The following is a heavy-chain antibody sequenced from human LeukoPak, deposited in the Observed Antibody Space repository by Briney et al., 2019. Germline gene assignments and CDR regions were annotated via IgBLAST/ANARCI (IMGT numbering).Heavy chain of an antibody. V-gene: IGHV1-18*01. D-gene: IGHD3-3*01. CDR1: GSTFSSYA. Sequence: ASVKVSCKASGSTFSSYAISWVRQAPGQGLEWMGWISAYNGNTNYAQKLQGRVTMTTDTSTSTAYMELRSLRSDDTAVYYCARDMAIFGVVISRTSFDYWGQGTLVTVSS. CDR3: ARDMAIFGVVISRTSFDY. CDR2: ISAYNGNT. J-gene: IGHJ4*02.